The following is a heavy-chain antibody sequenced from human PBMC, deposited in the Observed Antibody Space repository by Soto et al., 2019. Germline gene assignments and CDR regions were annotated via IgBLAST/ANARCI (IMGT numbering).Heavy chain of an antibody. CDR1: GYSFTSYW. Sequence: PGESLKISCKGSGYSFTSYWIGWVRQMPGKGLEWMGIIYPGDSDTRYSPSFQGQVTISADKSISTAYLQWSSLKASDTAMYYCARRLYYEFWSGYRPRGWFDPWGQGTLVTVSS. D-gene: IGHD3-3*01. V-gene: IGHV5-51*01. CDR3: ARRLYYEFWSGYRPRGWFDP. J-gene: IGHJ5*02. CDR2: IYPGDSDT.